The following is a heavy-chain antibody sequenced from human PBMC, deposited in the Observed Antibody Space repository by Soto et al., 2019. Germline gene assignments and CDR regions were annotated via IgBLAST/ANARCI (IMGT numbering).Heavy chain of an antibody. CDR1: GYTFTNYN. V-gene: IGHV1-8*01. Sequence: QVQLVQSGAEVKKPGASVKVSCKTSGYTFTNYNINWVRQATGQGLEWMGWMNPNSGNTGYAQKFQGRVTMTRNTSTTTAYMELSSLRSGDTAVYYCSRAEQYSTASPFDYWGQGTLVTVSS. CDR3: SRAEQYSTASPFDY. CDR2: MNPNSGNT. D-gene: IGHD6-6*01. J-gene: IGHJ4*02.